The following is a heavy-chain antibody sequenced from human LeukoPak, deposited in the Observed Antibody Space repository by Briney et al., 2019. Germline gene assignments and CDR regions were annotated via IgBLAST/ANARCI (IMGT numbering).Heavy chain of an antibody. V-gene: IGHV3-21*01. J-gene: IGHJ4*02. D-gene: IGHD3-9*01. CDR1: GFTFSSYS. Sequence: GGSLRLSCVASGFTFSSYSVNWVRQAPGKGLEWVSSISSSSSFIYYGDSVKGRFTISRDNAKNSLYLQMNSLRAEDTAVYYCARDLTYYDILTGYLSLHFDYWGQGTLVTVSS. CDR2: ISSSSSFI. CDR3: ARDLTYYDILTGYLSLHFDY.